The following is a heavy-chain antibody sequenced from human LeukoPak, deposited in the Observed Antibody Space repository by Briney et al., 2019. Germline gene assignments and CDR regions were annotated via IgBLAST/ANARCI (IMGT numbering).Heavy chain of an antibody. Sequence: ASVKVSCKASGYTFTGYYLHWVRQAPGQGLEWMGWINPNSGGTEYAQKFQGRVTMTRDTSLSTAYMELRRLSSDDTAVFYCVRDHCTRTGFYEDYYYGMDVWGQGTTVTVSS. CDR3: VRDHCTRTGFYEDYYYGMDV. J-gene: IGHJ6*02. CDR1: GYTFTGYY. CDR2: INPNSGGT. D-gene: IGHD2-2*01. V-gene: IGHV1-2*02.